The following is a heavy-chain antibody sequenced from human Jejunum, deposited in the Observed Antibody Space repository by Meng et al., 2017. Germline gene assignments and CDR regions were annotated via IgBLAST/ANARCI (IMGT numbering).Heavy chain of an antibody. D-gene: IGHD2-15*01. CDR3: ARGYCSGGSCYGGGFDF. Sequence: GESLKISCAASGFSFSSHWMSWVRQAPGKGLEWVANMNQGGSEKYDVDSVKGRFTISRDNAKNSLFLQMNSLRVEDTAIYYCARGYCSGGSCYGGGFDFWGQGSLVTVSS. CDR2: MNQGGSEK. CDR1: GFSFSSHW. V-gene: IGHV3-7*01. J-gene: IGHJ4*02.